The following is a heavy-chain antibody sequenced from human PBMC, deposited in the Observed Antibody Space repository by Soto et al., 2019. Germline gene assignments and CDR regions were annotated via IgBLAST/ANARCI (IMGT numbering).Heavy chain of an antibody. CDR2: IIPILGIA. CDR3: ARVAAAAGYYYYGMDV. J-gene: IGHJ6*02. Sequence: QVQLVQSGAEVKKPGSSVKVSCKASGGTFSSYTISWVRQAPGQGLEWMGRIIPILGIANYAQKFQGRVTITADKSTSXAYMELSSLRSEDTAVYYCARVAAAAGYYYYGMDVWGQGTTVTVSS. D-gene: IGHD6-13*01. CDR1: GGTFSSYT. V-gene: IGHV1-69*02.